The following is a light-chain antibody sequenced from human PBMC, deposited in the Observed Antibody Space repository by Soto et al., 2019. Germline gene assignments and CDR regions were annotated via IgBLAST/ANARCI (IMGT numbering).Light chain of an antibody. CDR1: SSDVGGYHY. CDR3: GSYRSSSTPVV. J-gene: IGLJ2*01. V-gene: IGLV2-14*01. CDR2: DVS. Sequence: QSALTQPASVSGSPGQSITISCTGNSSDVGGYHYVSWYQQHPGKAPKLMIYDVSKRPSGVSHRFGGSTSGNTASLTSSGLEAEDDADYCRGSYRSSSTPVVFGGGTKLTVL.